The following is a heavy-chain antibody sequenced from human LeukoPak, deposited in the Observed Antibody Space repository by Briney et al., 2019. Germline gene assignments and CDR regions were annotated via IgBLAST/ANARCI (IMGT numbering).Heavy chain of an antibody. Sequence: GGSLRLSCAASGFIFDDYAMHWVRQAPGKGLEWVSGITWNSDSIDYADSVKGRLTISRDNAKNSLYLQMNSLRAEGMALYYCAKGGGGRLMYYYYMDVWGKGTTVTIS. CDR3: AKGGGGRLMYYYYMDV. V-gene: IGHV3-9*03. J-gene: IGHJ6*03. CDR2: ITWNSDSI. CDR1: GFIFDDYA. D-gene: IGHD3-16*01.